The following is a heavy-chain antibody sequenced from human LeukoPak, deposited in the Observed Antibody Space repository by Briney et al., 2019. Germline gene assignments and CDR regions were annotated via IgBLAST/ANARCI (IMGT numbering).Heavy chain of an antibody. CDR2: IYYSGST. D-gene: IGHD2/OR15-2a*01. V-gene: IGHV4-59*02. CDR1: GFIVSSKY. CDR3: ARGFPFDY. J-gene: IGHJ4*02. Sequence: GSLRLSCAASGFIVSSKYMSWVRQAPGKGLEWIGYIYYSGSTNYNPSLKSRVTISVDTSKNQFSLKLSSVTAADTAVYYCARGFPFDYWGQGTLVTVSS.